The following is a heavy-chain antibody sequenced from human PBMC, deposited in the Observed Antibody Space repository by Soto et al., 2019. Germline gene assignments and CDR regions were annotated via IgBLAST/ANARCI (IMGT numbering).Heavy chain of an antibody. J-gene: IGHJ6*02. CDR1: GYTFTSYA. CDR3: ASSATTADYYYGMDV. Sequence: GSVKVSCKASGYTFTSYAMHWVRQAPGQRLEWMGWINAGNGNTKYSQKFQGRVTITRDTSASTAYMELSSLRSEDTAVYYCASSATTADYYYGMDVWGQGTTVTVSS. D-gene: IGHD1-26*01. V-gene: IGHV1-3*01. CDR2: INAGNGNT.